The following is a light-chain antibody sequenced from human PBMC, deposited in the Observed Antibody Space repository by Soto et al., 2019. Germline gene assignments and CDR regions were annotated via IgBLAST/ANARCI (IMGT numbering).Light chain of an antibody. V-gene: IGKV1-5*03. Sequence: DIQMTQSPSPLSASVGDRVTITCRASQSISSWLAWYQQKPGTAPKLLIYAASTLESGVPSRFSGSRSGTEFTLTVSSLQPDDFATYYCQQYNDSFPYTFGQGTKLEIK. CDR1: QSISSW. J-gene: IGKJ2*01. CDR2: AAS. CDR3: QQYNDSFPYT.